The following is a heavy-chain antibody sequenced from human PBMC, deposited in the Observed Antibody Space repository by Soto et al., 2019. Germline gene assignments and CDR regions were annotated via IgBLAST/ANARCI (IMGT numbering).Heavy chain of an antibody. CDR2: INAGNGNT. D-gene: IGHD2-15*01. Sequence: QVQLVQSGAEVKKPGASVKGSCKASGYTFTSYAMYWVRQAPGQRLEWMGWINAGNGNTKYSQKFHGRVTITRDTSASTAYMELSSLRSEDTAVYYCARDFSPYCSGGSCPFDYWGQGTLVTVSS. J-gene: IGHJ4*02. V-gene: IGHV1-3*01. CDR1: GYTFTSYA. CDR3: ARDFSPYCSGGSCPFDY.